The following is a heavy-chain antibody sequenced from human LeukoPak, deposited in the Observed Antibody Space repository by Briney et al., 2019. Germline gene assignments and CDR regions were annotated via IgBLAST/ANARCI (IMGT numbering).Heavy chain of an antibody. J-gene: IGHJ6*03. V-gene: IGHV4-59*11. Sequence: SETLSLTCAVSGASISSHYWSWIRQPPGKGLEWIGYTSGSISDNPSLKSRVAVSVDPSQSQVSLSLTSVTAADTAVYYCARVLAIFGLDTTDFYMDVWGKGTTVTVSS. CDR3: ARVLAIFGLDTTDFYMDV. CDR1: GASISSHY. D-gene: IGHD3/OR15-3a*01. CDR2: TSGSI.